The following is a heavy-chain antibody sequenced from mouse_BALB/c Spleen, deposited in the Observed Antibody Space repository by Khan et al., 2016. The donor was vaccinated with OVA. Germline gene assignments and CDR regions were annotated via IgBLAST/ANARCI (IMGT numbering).Heavy chain of an antibody. J-gene: IGHJ2*01. Sequence: EVKLVESGGGLVQPGGSRKLSCAASGFTFSGFGMHWVRQAPEKGLEWVAYISSGSSTIYYADIVKGRFTISRDNPKNTLFLQMTSLRSEDSAMYFCARTGYYYFDYWGQGTTLTVSA. CDR2: ISSGSSTI. CDR3: ARTGYYYFDY. CDR1: GFTFSGFG. V-gene: IGHV5-17*02. D-gene: IGHD2-3*01.